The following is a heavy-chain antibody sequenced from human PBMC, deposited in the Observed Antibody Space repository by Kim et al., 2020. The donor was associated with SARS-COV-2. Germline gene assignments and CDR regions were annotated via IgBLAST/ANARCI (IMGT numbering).Heavy chain of an antibody. D-gene: IGHD6-25*01. CDR1: GFTFSSYG. CDR2: ISYDGSNK. J-gene: IGHJ4*02. CDR3: AKMAAGGYFDGY. V-gene: IGHV3-30*18. Sequence: GGSLRLSCAASGFTFSSYGMHWVRQAPGKGLEWVAVISYDGSNKYYADSVKGRFTISRDNSKNTLYLQMNSLRAEDTAVYYCAKMAAGGYFDGYWGQGTLVTVSS.